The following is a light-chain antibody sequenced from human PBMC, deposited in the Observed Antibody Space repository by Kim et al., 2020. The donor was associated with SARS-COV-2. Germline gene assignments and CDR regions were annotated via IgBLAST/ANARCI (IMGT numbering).Light chain of an antibody. V-gene: IGLV4-69*01. CDR3: QTWGTGIWV. CDR1: SGHSSNA. J-gene: IGLJ3*02. CDR2: VKSDGSH. Sequence: QLVLTQSPSASASLGASVKLTCTLGSGHSSNAIAWHQQQPEKGPRYLMTVKSDGSHSKGDGIPIRFSGSSSGAERYLTNSSLQSEDEADYYCQTWGTGIWVFGGGTKLTVL.